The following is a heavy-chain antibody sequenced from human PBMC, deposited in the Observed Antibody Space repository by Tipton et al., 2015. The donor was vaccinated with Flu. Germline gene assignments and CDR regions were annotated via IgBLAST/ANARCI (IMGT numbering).Heavy chain of an antibody. V-gene: IGHV1-18*01. CDR2: VNTYNGNT. J-gene: IGHJ3*02. CDR3: AREPSVGLGSGSYRALDAFDI. D-gene: IGHD3-10*01. Sequence: QLVQSGAEVKKPGASVKVSCKASGYTFITYGISWVRQAPGQGLEWVGWVNTYNGNTNYAQKLQGRITVATDTSTSTAYMELRSLRSDDTAVYYCAREPSVGLGSGSYRALDAFDIWGQGTMVTVSS. CDR1: GYTFITYG.